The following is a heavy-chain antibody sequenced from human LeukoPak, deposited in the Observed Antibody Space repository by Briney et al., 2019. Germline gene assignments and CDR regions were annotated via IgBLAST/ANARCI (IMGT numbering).Heavy chain of an antibody. CDR2: ISGSGGST. CDR3: AKGIAVAGTCLDY. CDR1: GFTFSMYG. J-gene: IGHJ4*02. V-gene: IGHV3-23*01. D-gene: IGHD6-19*01. Sequence: GGSLRLSCAASGFTFSMYGMSWVRQAPGKGLEWVSAISGSGGSTYYADSVKGRFTISRDNSKNTLYLQMNSLRAEDTAVYYCAKGIAVAGTCLDYWGQGTLVTVSS.